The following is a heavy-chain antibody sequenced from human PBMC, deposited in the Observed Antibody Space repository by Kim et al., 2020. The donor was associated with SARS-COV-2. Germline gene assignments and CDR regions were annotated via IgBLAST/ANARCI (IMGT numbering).Heavy chain of an antibody. D-gene: IGHD6-19*01. CDR3: AKRKGEEDSSGDYFDY. CDR2: ISYDGSNK. Sequence: GGSLRLSCAASGFTFSSYGMHWVRQAPGKGLEWVAVISYDGSNKYYADSVKGRFTISRDNSKNTLYLQMNSLRAEDTAVYYCAKRKGEEDSSGDYFDYWGQGTLVTVSS. CDR1: GFTFSSYG. V-gene: IGHV3-30*18. J-gene: IGHJ4*02.